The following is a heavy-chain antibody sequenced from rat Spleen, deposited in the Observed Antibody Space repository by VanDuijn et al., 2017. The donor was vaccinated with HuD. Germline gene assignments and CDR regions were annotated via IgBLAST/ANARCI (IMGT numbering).Heavy chain of an antibody. J-gene: IGHJ2*01. CDR2: ISYDGRSI. Sequence: EVQLVESGGGLVQPGRSLKLSCAASGFTFSNYGMAWVRQAPTKGLEWVAIISYDGRSIYYRDSVKVRFTISRDNAKSTLHLQMDSMRSEDTATFYCVRQWDYWSQGVMVTVSS. CDR1: GFTFSNYG. V-gene: IGHV5-29*01. CDR3: VRQWDY.